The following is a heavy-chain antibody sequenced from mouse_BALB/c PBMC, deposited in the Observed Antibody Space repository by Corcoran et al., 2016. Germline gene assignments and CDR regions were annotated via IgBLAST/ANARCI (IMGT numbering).Heavy chain of an antibody. D-gene: IGHD2-4*01. CDR1: GYTFTNYG. Sequence: QIQLVQSGPELKKPGETVKISCKASGYTFTNYGMNWVKKAPGKGLKWMGWINTYTGEPTYADDFKGRFAFSLETSASTAYLQINNLKNEDMATYFCARGDYEYAMDYWGQGTSVTVSS. CDR3: ARGDYEYAMDY. CDR2: INTYTGEP. V-gene: IGHV9-1*02. J-gene: IGHJ4*01.